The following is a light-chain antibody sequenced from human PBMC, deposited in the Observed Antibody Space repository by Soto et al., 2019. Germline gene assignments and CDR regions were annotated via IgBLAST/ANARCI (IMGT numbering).Light chain of an antibody. V-gene: IGKV3-20*01. Sequence: ESVLTQSPGTLSLSPGERATLSCRSSQSVSSSRLAWYRQKPGQAPRLLIYGASSRATGIPDRFSGSGSGTDFTLTISRLEPEDFAVYYCQQYGSSPRTFGQGTKVDIK. CDR1: QSVSSSR. CDR2: GAS. CDR3: QQYGSSPRT. J-gene: IGKJ1*01.